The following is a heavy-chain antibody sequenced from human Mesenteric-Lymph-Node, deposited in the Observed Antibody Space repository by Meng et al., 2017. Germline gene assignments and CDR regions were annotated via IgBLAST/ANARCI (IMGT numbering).Heavy chain of an antibody. CDR3: AREDIDFWSPIHD. Sequence: QVQLVQSGAEVKKPGASVKVSCKASGYTFTGYYMHWVRQAPGQGLEWMGWINPNSGGTNYAQKFQGRVTITRNTSISTAYMELSSLRSEDTAVYYCAREDIDFWSPIHDWGQGTLVTVSS. D-gene: IGHD3-3*01. J-gene: IGHJ4*02. CDR1: GYTFTGYY. V-gene: IGHV1-2*02. CDR2: INPNSGGT.